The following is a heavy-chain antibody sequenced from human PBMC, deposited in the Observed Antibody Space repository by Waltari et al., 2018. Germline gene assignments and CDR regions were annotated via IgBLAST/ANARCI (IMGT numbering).Heavy chain of an antibody. CDR1: GYTLTELS. J-gene: IGHJ6*02. V-gene: IGHV1-24*01. CDR3: ATSGYSSGNDYYGMDV. CDR2: FDPEDGET. D-gene: IGHD5-18*01. Sequence: QVQLVQSGAEVKKPGASVKVSCKVSGYTLTELSMHWVRQAPGKGLEWMGGFDPEDGETIYAQKFHGRDTMTEDTSTDTAYMELSSLRSEDTAVYYCATSGYSSGNDYYGMDVWGQGTTVTVSS.